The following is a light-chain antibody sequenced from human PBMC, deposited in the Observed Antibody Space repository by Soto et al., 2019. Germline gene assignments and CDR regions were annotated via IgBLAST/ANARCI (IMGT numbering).Light chain of an antibody. J-gene: IGKJ4*01. Sequence: EIVMTQSPVTLSVSPGERATLSCRASQSVRSNLAWYQQKPGQAPNLLIYGAFTRATGIPARFSGTGSGTDFTLTISSLEPEDFAVYYCQQRSNWPPFGGGTKVDI. CDR3: QQRSNWPP. V-gene: IGKV3-11*01. CDR2: GAF. CDR1: QSVRSN.